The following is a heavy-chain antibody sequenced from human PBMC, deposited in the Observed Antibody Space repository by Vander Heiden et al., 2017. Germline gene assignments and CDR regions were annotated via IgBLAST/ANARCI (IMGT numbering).Heavy chain of an antibody. CDR1: GYTFTGNY. J-gene: IGHJ4*02. Sequence: QVQLVQSGAEVQKPGASVKVSCKASGYTFTGNYMHWGRQAPGQGLGWMGWINPNSGGTNYAQKCQGRVTMTRDTSISTAYMELSRLRSDDTAVYYCARDTTSGIAVAGNFDYWGQGTLVTVSS. CDR3: ARDTTSGIAVAGNFDY. CDR2: INPNSGGT. D-gene: IGHD6-19*01. V-gene: IGHV1-2*02.